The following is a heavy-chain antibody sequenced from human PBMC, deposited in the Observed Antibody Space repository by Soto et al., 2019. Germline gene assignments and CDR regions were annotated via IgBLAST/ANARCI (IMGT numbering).Heavy chain of an antibody. CDR2: IYYSGST. Sequence: SETLSLTCTVSGGSISSYYWSWIRQPPGKGPEWIGYIYYSGSTNYNPSLKSRVTISVDTSKNQFSLKLSSVTAADTAVYYCARYSHGRPPFRFDTWGQGTLVTVSS. CDR3: ARYSHGRPPFRFDT. CDR1: GGSISSYY. D-gene: IGHD5-18*01. V-gene: IGHV4-59*01. J-gene: IGHJ5*02.